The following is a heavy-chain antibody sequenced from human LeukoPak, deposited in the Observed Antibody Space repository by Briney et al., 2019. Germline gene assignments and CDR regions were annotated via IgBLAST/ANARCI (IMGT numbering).Heavy chain of an antibody. CDR3: ARLGLGIVKGFDP. V-gene: IGHV4-59*08. J-gene: IGHJ5*02. CDR1: GGSISSYY. Sequence: SSETLSLTCTVSGGSISSYYWSWIRQPPGKGLEWIGYIYSSGSTNYNPSLKSRVTISVDTSKNQFSLKLSSVTAADTAVYYCARLGLGIVKGFDPWGQGTLVTVSS. CDR2: IYSSGST. D-gene: IGHD3-22*01.